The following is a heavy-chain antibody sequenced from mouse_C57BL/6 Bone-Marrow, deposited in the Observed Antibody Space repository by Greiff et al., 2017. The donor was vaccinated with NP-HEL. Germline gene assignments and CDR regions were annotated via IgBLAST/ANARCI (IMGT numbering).Heavy chain of an antibody. CDR3: ARSSIYDGYYDY. D-gene: IGHD2-3*01. J-gene: IGHJ2*01. CDR1: GYTFTSYW. Sequence: QVQLQQPGTELVKPGASVKLSCKASGYTFTSYWMHWVKQRPGQGLEWIGNINPSNGGTNYNEKFKSKATLTVDKSSSTAYMQLSSLTSEDSAVYYYARSSIYDGYYDYWGQGTTLTVSS. CDR2: INPSNGGT. V-gene: IGHV1-53*01.